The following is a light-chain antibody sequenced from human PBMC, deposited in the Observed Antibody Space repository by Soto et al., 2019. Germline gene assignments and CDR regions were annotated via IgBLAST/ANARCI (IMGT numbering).Light chain of an antibody. Sequence: EIVLTQSPATLPLSPGERATLSCRASQSVSTYLGWYQQKPGQAPRLLIYDASNRATGIPARFSGSGSGTDFTLTISSLEPEDFAVYYCQQRSNWITFGQGTRLEIK. CDR1: QSVSTY. CDR2: DAS. CDR3: QQRSNWIT. V-gene: IGKV3-11*01. J-gene: IGKJ5*01.